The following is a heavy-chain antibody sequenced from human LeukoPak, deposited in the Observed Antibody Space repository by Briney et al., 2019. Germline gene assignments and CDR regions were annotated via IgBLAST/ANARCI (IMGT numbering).Heavy chain of an antibody. CDR1: GGAFNDYY. CDR2: INQGGST. V-gene: IGHV4-34*01. Sequence: SETLSLTCAVEGGAFNDYYWSWVRQPPEKGLEWIAEINQGGSTIYNPSLKNRVTMSIDTTRKHFSLQLASLTAADTAVYFCARRGIWIQWNFEYWGQGVLVTV. J-gene: IGHJ4*02. D-gene: IGHD5-12*01. CDR3: ARRGIWIQWNFEY.